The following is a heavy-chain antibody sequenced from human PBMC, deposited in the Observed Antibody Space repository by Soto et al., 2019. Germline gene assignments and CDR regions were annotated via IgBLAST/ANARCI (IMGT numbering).Heavy chain of an antibody. CDR3: ARGLVVVPATYWYFDL. CDR1: GYTFTSYD. CDR2: MNPNSGKA. J-gene: IGHJ2*01. V-gene: IGHV1-8*01. Sequence: QVQLVQSGAEVKKPGASVKVSCKASGYTFTSYDINWVRQAAGQGLEWIGWMNPNSGKAVYAQKFQGRVTVAGNTSISTAYMELSSLRSDDTAVYFCARGLVVVPATYWYFDLWGRGTLVTVSS. D-gene: IGHD2-15*01.